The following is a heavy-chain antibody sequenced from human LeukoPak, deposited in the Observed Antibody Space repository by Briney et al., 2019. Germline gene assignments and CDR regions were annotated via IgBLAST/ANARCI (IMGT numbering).Heavy chain of an antibody. CDR2: IYDSGST. V-gene: IGHV4-31*03. CDR1: GGSISSGGYY. D-gene: IGHD2-2*01. J-gene: IGHJ4*02. Sequence: SETLSLTCTVSGGSISSGGYYWSWIPPHPGKGLEWIGYIYDSGSTYYNPSIKSRVTISVVTSKIQFSLKLSSVTAADTAVYYCARVSRAPELQLRGYYFDYWGQGTLVTVSS. CDR3: ARVSRAPELQLRGYYFDY.